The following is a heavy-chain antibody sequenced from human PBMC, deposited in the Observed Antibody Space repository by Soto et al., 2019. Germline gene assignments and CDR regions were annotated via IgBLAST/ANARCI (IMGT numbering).Heavy chain of an antibody. D-gene: IGHD1-20*01. CDR1: GFTFSDHY. Sequence: EVQLVESGGGLVQPGGSLRLSCAASGFTFSDHYMDWVRQAPGKGLEWVGRIRNKVNSYTTEYAASVKGSFTISRDDSKNSLYLQMNSLNSEDTAVYYCARGSSAITGTRYYYGLDVWGQGTTVTVAS. CDR2: IRNKVNSYTT. J-gene: IGHJ6*02. CDR3: ARGSSAITGTRYYYGLDV. V-gene: IGHV3-72*01.